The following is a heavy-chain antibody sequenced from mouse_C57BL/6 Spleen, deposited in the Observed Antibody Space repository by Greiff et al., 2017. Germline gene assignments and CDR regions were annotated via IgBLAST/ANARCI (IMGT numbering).Heavy chain of an antibody. Sequence: EVQLQQSGADLVKPGASLKFSCAASGFNIKDYYMPWVQQRTEQSLEWIARIDPEGGDTNYAPKVQGRDTITSDTSSNTAYLQLSSLTSEDTAVYYCARNDCDYWGQGTTVTVSS. V-gene: IGHV14-2*01. CDR2: IDPEGGDT. CDR3: ARNDCDY. J-gene: IGHJ2*01. CDR1: GFNIKDYY. D-gene: IGHD2-4*01.